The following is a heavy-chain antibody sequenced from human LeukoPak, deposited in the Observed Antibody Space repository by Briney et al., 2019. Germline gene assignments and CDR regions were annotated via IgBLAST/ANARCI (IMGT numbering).Heavy chain of an antibody. CDR2: INHSGST. D-gene: IGHD3-9*01. Sequence: SETLSLTCAVYGGSFSGYYWSWIRQPPGKGLEWIGEINHSGSTNYNPSLKSRVTISVDTSKNQFSLKLSSVTAADTAVYYCAREYYDILTGYYNHGGLDYWGQGTLVTVSS. CDR3: AREYYDILTGYYNHGGLDY. CDR1: GGSFSGYY. V-gene: IGHV4-34*01. J-gene: IGHJ4*02.